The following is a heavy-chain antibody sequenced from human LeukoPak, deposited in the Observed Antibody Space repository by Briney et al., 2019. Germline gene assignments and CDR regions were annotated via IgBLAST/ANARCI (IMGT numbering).Heavy chain of an antibody. CDR3: ARSSYSSSSSV. CDR2: ISGSSGII. CDR1: GFTFNTYT. V-gene: IGHV3-48*01. J-gene: IGHJ3*01. Sequence: GGSLRLSCAASGFTFNTYTMNWVRQAPGKGLEWVSYISGSSGIIDYADSVRGRFTISRDNAKNSLYLQINSLRAEDTAVYYCARSSYSSSSSVWGQGTMVTVSS. D-gene: IGHD6-6*01.